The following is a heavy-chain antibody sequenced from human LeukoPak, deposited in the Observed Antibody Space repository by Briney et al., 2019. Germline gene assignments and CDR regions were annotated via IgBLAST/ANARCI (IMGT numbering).Heavy chain of an antibody. CDR3: ARSPHIVGSLWYFDL. D-gene: IGHD2-21*01. V-gene: IGHV3-13*01. CDR1: GFTFSSYD. CDR2: IGTAGDT. Sequence: GGSLRLSCAASGFTFSSYDMHWVRQATGKGLEWVSAIGTAGDTYYPGSVKGRFTISRENAKNSLYLQMNSLRAGDTAVYYCARSPHIVGSLWYFDLWGRGTLVTVSS. J-gene: IGHJ2*01.